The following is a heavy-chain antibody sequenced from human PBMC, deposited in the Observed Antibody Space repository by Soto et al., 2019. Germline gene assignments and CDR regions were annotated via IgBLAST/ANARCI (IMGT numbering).Heavy chain of an antibody. CDR2: INAGNGNT. CDR3: ARDLAFWSGYYSGFDP. D-gene: IGHD3-3*01. CDR1: GYTFTSYA. Sequence: ASVKVSCKASGYTFTSYAMHWVRQAPGQRLEWMGWINAGNGNTKYSQKFQGRVTITRDTSASTAYMELSSLRSEDTAVYYCARDLAFWSGYYSGFDPWGQGTLVTVSS. J-gene: IGHJ5*02. V-gene: IGHV1-3*01.